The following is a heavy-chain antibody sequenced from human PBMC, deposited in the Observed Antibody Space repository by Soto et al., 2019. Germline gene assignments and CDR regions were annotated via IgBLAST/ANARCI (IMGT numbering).Heavy chain of an antibody. CDR2: ISWNSGSM. V-gene: IGHV3-9*03. Sequence: PGESLRLAYAASGFTFDDYAMHWFGQATGQGLEWVAGISWNSGSMGYADSVKGRLTISRDNAKKSLYRRMNNLRIEDMALYYYTKETVAGTRDHGRAVWGPVTKRTVTS. D-gene: IGHD4-4*01. CDR1: GFTFDDYA. CDR3: TKETVAGTRDHGRAV. J-gene: IGHJ6*01.